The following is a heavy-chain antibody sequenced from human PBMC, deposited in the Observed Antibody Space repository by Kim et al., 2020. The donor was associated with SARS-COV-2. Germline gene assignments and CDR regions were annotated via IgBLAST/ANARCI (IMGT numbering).Heavy chain of an antibody. J-gene: IGHJ2*01. Sequence: GGSLRLSCAASGFTFSSYGMHWVRQAPGKGLEWVAVIWYDGSNKYYADSVKGRFTISRDNSKNTLYLQMNSLRAEDTAVYYCARGGVLEGIVVVPDWYFDLWGRGTLVTVSS. D-gene: IGHD2-2*01. CDR1: GFTFSSYG. V-gene: IGHV3-33*01. CDR2: IWYDGSNK. CDR3: ARGGVLEGIVVVPDWYFDL.